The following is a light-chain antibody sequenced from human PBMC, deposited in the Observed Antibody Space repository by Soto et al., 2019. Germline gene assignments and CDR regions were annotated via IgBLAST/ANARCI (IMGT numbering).Light chain of an antibody. CDR1: SGDVGGYNF. J-gene: IGLJ3*02. Sequence: QSALTQPRSVSGSPGQSVTISCTGTSGDVGGYNFVSWYQQHTGKAPTLMIFDVSQRPSGVPDRFSGSKSGNTASLTISGLQADDEADYYCCSYGGSYTWVFGGGTKLTVL. V-gene: IGLV2-11*01. CDR2: DVS. CDR3: CSYGGSYTWV.